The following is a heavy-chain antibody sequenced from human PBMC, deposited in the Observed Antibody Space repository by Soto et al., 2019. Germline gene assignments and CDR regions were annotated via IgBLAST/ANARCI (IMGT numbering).Heavy chain of an antibody. D-gene: IGHD3-22*01. J-gene: IGHJ4*02. Sequence: QMQLVQSGPEVKKPGTSVKVSCKASGFTFTSSAMQWVRQARGQRLEWIGWIVVGSGNTNYAQKFQERVTITRDMSXSXXYMELSSLRSEDTAVYYCAARTDDSSGYSTWGFDYWGQGTLVTVSS. CDR2: IVVGSGNT. CDR1: GFTFTSSA. V-gene: IGHV1-58*02. CDR3: AARTDDSSGYSTWGFDY.